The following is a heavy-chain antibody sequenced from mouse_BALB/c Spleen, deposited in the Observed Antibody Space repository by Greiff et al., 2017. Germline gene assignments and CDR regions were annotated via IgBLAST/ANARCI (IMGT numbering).Heavy chain of an antibody. CDR3: ARPDGYYAMDY. J-gene: IGHJ4*01. V-gene: IGHV5-6-2*01. CDR2: INSNGGST. CDR1: GFTFSSYY. D-gene: IGHD2-3*01. Sequence: EVQLVESGGGLVKLGGSLKLSCAASGFTFSSYYMSWVRQTPEKRLELVAAINSNGGSTYYPDTVKGRFTISRDNAKNTLYLQMSSLKSEDTALYYCARPDGYYAMDYWGQGTSVTVSS.